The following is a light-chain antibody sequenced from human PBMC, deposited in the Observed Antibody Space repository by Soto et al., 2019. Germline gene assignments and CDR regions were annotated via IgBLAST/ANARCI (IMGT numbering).Light chain of an antibody. CDR2: EGD. J-gene: IGLJ2*01. Sequence: QSALTQPASVSGSPGQSITISCTGTSSDVVSYNLVSWYQQHPGKAPKLIIYEGDKRPSGLSNRFSGSKSGNTASLTISGLQAEDEADYYCCSYAGSSTLVPFGGGTKLTVL. V-gene: IGLV2-23*01. CDR3: CSYAGSSTLVP. CDR1: SSDVVSYNL.